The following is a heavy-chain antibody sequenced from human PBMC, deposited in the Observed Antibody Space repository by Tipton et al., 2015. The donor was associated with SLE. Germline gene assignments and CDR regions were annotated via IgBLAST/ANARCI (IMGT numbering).Heavy chain of an antibody. CDR2: MYSGGNT. CDR1: GFTVSSNY. J-gene: IGHJ3*02. D-gene: IGHD1-20*01. CDR3: AREDNFKAFDI. Sequence: GSLRLSCAASGFTVSSNYMSWVRQAPGKGLEWVSVMYSGGNTGYADSVKGRFTISRDNSKNTLYLQMNSLRVEDTAVYYCAREDNFKAFDIWGQGTMVTVSS. V-gene: IGHV3-66*02.